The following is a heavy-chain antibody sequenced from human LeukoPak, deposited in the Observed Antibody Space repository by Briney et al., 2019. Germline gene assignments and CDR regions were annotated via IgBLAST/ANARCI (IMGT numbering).Heavy chain of an antibody. CDR3: ARGEARRRPFDY. J-gene: IGHJ4*02. V-gene: IGHV4-61*08. CDR1: GGSISSGGYY. D-gene: IGHD6-6*01. Sequence: SETLSLTCTVSGGSISSGGYYWSWIRQPPGKGLEWIGYIYYSGSTNYNPSLKSRVTISVDTSKNQFSLKLSSVTAADTAVYYCARGEARRRPFDYWGQGTLVTVSS. CDR2: IYYSGST.